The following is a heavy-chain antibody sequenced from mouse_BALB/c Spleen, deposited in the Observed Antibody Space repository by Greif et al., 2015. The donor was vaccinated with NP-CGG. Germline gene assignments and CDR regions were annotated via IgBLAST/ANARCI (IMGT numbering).Heavy chain of an antibody. CDR2: INPYNGAT. J-gene: IGHJ2*01. CDR3: ASPGTRYYFDY. CDR1: GYSFTGYY. Sequence: EVQLQQSGPELVKPGASVKISCKASGYSFTGYYMHWVKQSHVKSLEWIGRINPYNGATSYNQNFKDKASLTVDKSSSTAYMELHSLTSEDSAVYYCASPGTRYYFDYWGQGTTLTVSS. V-gene: IGHV1-31*01. D-gene: IGHD4-1*01.